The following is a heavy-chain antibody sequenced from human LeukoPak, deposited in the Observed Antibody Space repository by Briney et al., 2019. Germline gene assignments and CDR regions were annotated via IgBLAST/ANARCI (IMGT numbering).Heavy chain of an antibody. CDR3: ARQQIDAYYYFDH. Sequence: SETLSLTCTVSGGSISSYYWNWIRQPPGKGLEWIGYIYYTGITDYNPSLKSRVTMSVDTSKNQFSLKLTSATAADTAVYYCARQQIDAYYYFDHWGQGTLVTVSS. CDR2: IYYTGIT. D-gene: IGHD3-16*01. CDR1: GGSISSYY. V-gene: IGHV4-59*08. J-gene: IGHJ4*02.